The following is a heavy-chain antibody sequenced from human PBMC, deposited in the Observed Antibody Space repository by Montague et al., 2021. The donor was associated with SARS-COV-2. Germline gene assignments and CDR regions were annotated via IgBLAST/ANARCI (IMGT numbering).Heavy chain of an antibody. V-gene: IGHV3-48*03. D-gene: IGHD3-22*01. CDR3: ARDYYDSNGFLWAFGY. J-gene: IGHJ4*02. Sequence: SLRLSCAASGFTFSSYEMNWVRQAPGKGLEWVSYISSSANLIYYADSVKGRFTISRDNAKNSLYLQMNRLRAEDTAIYYCARDYYDSNGFLWAFGYWGQGTLVTVSS. CDR2: ISSSANLI. CDR1: GFTFSSYE.